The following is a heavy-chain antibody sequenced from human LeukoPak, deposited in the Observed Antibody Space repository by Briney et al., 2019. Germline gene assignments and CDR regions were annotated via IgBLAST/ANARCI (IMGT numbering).Heavy chain of an antibody. J-gene: IGHJ1*01. Sequence: SETLSLTCAVYGGSFSGYYWSWIRQPPGKGLEWIGEINHSGSTNYNSSLKSRVTISVDTSKNQFSLKLSSVTAADTAVYYCARGLLRYFDWLGSKEHWGQGTLVTVSS. CDR3: ARGLLRYFDWLGSKEH. CDR1: GGSFSGYY. V-gene: IGHV4-34*01. CDR2: INHSGST. D-gene: IGHD3-9*01.